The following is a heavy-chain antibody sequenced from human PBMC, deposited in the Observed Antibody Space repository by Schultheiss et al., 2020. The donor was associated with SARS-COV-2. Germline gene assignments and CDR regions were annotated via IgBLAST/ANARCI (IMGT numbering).Heavy chain of an antibody. CDR1: GGSISSGDYY. D-gene: IGHD6-13*01. V-gene: IGHV4-30-4*01. CDR3: ASASSSWYPHYFDY. CDR2: IYYSGST. J-gene: IGHJ4*02. Sequence: LRLSCTVSGGSISSGDYYWSWIRQPPGKGLEWIGYIYYSGSTYYNPSLKSRVTISVDRSKNQFSLKLSSVTAADTAVYYCASASSSWYPHYFDYWGQGTLVTVSS.